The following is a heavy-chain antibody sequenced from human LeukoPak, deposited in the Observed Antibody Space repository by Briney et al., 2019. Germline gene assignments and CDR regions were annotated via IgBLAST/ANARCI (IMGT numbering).Heavy chain of an antibody. CDR2: ISGSGGST. V-gene: IGHV3-23*01. CDR3: AKLGGYCSGGSCYPIYYFDY. J-gene: IGHJ4*02. Sequence: GGSLRLSCAASGFTFSSYSMSWVRQAPGKGLEWVSAISGSGGSTYYADSVKGRFTISRDNSKNTLYLQMNSLRAEDTAVYYCAKLGGYCSGGSCYPIYYFDYWGQGTLVTVSS. CDR1: GFTFSSYS. D-gene: IGHD2-15*01.